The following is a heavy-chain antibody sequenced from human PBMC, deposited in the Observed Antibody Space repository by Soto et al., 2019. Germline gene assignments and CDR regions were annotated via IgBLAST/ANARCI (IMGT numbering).Heavy chain of an antibody. CDR2: ISTSSSTI. D-gene: IGHD3-9*01. J-gene: IGHJ6*02. Sequence: PGGSLRLSCAASGFNFRTYSMKWVRQAPGKGQEWVSYISTSSSTIFYADSVKGRFTISRDNPKHSLYLQMNSLRAEDPAVYYCLREFFVFLSGSYKYYGMDVWGQGTTVTVSS. CDR3: LREFFVFLSGSYKYYGMDV. CDR1: GFNFRTYS. V-gene: IGHV3-48*01.